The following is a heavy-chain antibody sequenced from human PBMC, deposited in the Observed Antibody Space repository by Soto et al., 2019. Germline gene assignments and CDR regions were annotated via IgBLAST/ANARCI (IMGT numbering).Heavy chain of an antibody. CDR1: GGSISSSNW. J-gene: IGHJ4*02. CDR2: IHHSDTT. Sequence: SGTVSLTCGVSGGSISSSNWWSWVRQPPGKGLEWIGEIHHSDTTNYNPSLESRVTISIDKSKNQFSLKLSSVTAADTAVYYCARRYGGTFDYWGQGTLVTVSS. CDR3: ARRYGGTFDY. D-gene: IGHD2-15*01. V-gene: IGHV4-4*02.